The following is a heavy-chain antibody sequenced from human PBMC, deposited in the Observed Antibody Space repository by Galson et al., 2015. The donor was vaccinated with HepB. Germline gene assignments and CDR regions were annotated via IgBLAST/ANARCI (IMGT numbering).Heavy chain of an antibody. V-gene: IGHV1-69*13. J-gene: IGHJ5*02. CDR3: ATWSGSSWLGWFDP. CDR1: GGTFSRYA. D-gene: IGHD1-26*01. CDR2: IIPIFGTP. Sequence: SVKVSCKASGGTFSRYAISWVRQAPGRGPEWMGGIIPIFGTPNYAQKFQGRVRITADESTSTAYMELSSLRSEDTAVYYCATWSGSSWLGWFDPWGQGTLVTVSS.